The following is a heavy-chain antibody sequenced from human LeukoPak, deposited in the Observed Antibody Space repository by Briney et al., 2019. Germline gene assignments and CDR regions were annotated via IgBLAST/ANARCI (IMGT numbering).Heavy chain of an antibody. CDR2: MNANTGNT. CDR3: ARDGGRPQDF. CDR1: GYTFTRYD. J-gene: IGHJ4*02. Sequence: GASVKVSCKASGYTFTRYDITWVRQATGQGLEWMGWMNANTGNTVYAQKFQGRVTMTRDTSMSTAFMELRSLKSDDTAVYYCARDGGRPQDFWGQGTLVTVSS. D-gene: IGHD3-16*01. V-gene: IGHV1-8*01.